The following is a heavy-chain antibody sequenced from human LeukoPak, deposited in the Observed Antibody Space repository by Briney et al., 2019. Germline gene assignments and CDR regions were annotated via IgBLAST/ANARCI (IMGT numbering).Heavy chain of an antibody. CDR1: GGSISRYY. CDR2: IYYSGST. D-gene: IGHD2-8*02. CDR3: AGLRYWLGPYYFDY. J-gene: IGHJ4*02. V-gene: IGHV4-59*08. Sequence: PSETLSLTCTVSGGSISRYYWSWSWQPPGKGLEWIGYIYYSGSTNYNPSLKSRVTISVDTFKNQFSLKLSPVTDAGTAVYYCAGLRYWLGPYYFDYWGQGTLVTVSS.